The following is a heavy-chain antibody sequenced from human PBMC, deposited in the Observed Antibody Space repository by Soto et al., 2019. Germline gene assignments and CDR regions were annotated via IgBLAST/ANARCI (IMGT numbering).Heavy chain of an antibody. Sequence: QVQLQESGPGLVKPSETLSLTCTVSGGSISSYYWSWIRQPAGKGLEWIGRIYTSGSTNYNPSLKSLVTMSVDTSKNQFSLKLSSVTAADTAVYYCARDLLGVFGVKNWFDPWGQGTLVTVSS. D-gene: IGHD2-8*02. CDR1: GGSISSYY. CDR2: IYTSGST. J-gene: IGHJ5*02. V-gene: IGHV4-4*07. CDR3: ARDLLGVFGVKNWFDP.